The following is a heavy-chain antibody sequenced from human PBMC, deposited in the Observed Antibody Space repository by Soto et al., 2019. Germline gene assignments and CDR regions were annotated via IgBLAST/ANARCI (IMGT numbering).Heavy chain of an antibody. D-gene: IGHD3-10*01. CDR2: ISASGGST. CDR3: AKKNLFGSGTKDY. J-gene: IGHJ4*02. Sequence: EVQLLESGGGLVQGGESLRLSCPASGFTFSNYPMSWVRQVPGKGLEWVSSISASGGSTYYADSVRGRFTISRVNSKNTLYLQMNILRAEDKAVYYCAKKNLFGSGTKDYWGQGTLVTVSS. CDR1: GFTFSNYP. V-gene: IGHV3-23*01.